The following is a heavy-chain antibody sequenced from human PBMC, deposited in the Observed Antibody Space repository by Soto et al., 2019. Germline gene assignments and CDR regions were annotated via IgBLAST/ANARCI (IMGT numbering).Heavy chain of an antibody. Sequence: QVQLVQSGAEVRKPGASVTVSCRSSGDSFNDYYIHWVRQAPGQGFEWMGWINPNGGVTKYAQKFQGWVSMTRDTSIRTVYMQRSRLRSDDTAVYYCARESGGATATLHYYYFYMDVWGTGTTVTVSS. D-gene: IGHD5-12*01. CDR3: ARESGGATATLHYYYFYMDV. CDR1: GDSFNDYY. CDR2: INPNGGVT. J-gene: IGHJ6*03. V-gene: IGHV1-2*04.